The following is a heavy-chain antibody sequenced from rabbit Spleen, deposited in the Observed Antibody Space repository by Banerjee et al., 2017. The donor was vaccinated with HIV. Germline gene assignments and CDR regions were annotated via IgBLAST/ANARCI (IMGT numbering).Heavy chain of an antibody. V-gene: IGHV1S45*01. J-gene: IGHJ4*01. CDR2: IHIGSSTFT. CDR3: ARDLDGVIGWNFGW. Sequence: QEQLVESGGDLVKPGASLTLTRIASGVSFSGSSYMCWVRQAPGKGLEWIACIHIGSSTFTYFASWAKGRFTISKTSSTTVTLQMTSLTDADTATYFCARDLDGVIGWNFGWWGPGTLVTVS. CDR1: GVSFSGSSY. D-gene: IGHD1-1*01.